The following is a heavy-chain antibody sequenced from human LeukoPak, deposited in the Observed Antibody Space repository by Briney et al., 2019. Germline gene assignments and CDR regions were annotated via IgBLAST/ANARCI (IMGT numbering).Heavy chain of an antibody. J-gene: IGHJ4*02. D-gene: IGHD6-6*01. CDR3: ASGFIAARPLFDY. V-gene: IGHV1-69*05. CDR1: GGTFSSYA. CDR2: IIPIFGTA. Sequence: PVKVSCKASGGTFSSYAISWVRQAPGQGLEWMGGIIPIFGTANYAQKFQGRVTITTDESTSTAYMELSSLRSEDTAVYYCASGFIAARPLFDYWGQGTLVTVSS.